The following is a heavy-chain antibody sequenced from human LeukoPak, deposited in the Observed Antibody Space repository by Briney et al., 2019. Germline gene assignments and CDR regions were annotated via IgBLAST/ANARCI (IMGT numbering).Heavy chain of an antibody. CDR1: GYSISSGYY. Sequence: SETPSLICSVSGYSISSGYYWTWIRQPPGKGLEWIGNMYHSGSTYNNPSLKSRVTISVDTSKNQFSLKLSSVTAADTAVYYCARGYSGVSDFDYWGQGTLVTVSS. D-gene: IGHD1-14*01. J-gene: IGHJ4*02. V-gene: IGHV4-38-2*02. CDR3: ARGYSGVSDFDY. CDR2: MYHSGST.